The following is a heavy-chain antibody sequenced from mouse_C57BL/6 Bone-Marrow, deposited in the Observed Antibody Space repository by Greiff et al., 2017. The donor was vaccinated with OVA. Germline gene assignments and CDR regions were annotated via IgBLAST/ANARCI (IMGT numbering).Heavy chain of an antibody. Sequence: QVQLQQSGPGLVQPSQRLSITCTVSGFSLTSYGVHWVRQSPGKGLEWLGVIWSGGSTDYNAAFISRLSISKDNSKSQVFFKMNSLQADDTAIYYCARMDLLWLRRGSWFAYWGQGTLVTVSA. D-gene: IGHD2-2*01. CDR2: IWSGGST. J-gene: IGHJ3*01. V-gene: IGHV2-2*01. CDR1: GFSLTSYG. CDR3: ARMDLLWLRRGSWFAY.